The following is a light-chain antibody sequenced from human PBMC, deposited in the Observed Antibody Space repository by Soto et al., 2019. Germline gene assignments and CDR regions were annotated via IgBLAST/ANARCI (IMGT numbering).Light chain of an antibody. CDR1: SSDVGGYDY. J-gene: IGLJ1*01. Sequence: QSALTQPASVSASPGQSITISCSGSSSDVGGYDYVSWYQQHPGKAPILVIYEVNNRPSGVSDRFSGSKSANTASLTISGVQADDAADYYCSSYSDTSKLVFGPGTKLTVL. V-gene: IGLV2-14*01. CDR3: SSYSDTSKLV. CDR2: EVN.